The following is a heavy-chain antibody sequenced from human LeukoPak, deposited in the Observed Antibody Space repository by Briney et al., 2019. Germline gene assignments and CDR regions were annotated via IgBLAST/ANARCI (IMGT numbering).Heavy chain of an antibody. Sequence: RASVKVSCKASGGTFSSYAISWVRQAPGQGLEWMGRIIPILGIANYAQKFQGRVTITTDESTSTAYMELSSLRSEDTAVYYCARGETTVTTPYYYYYMDVWGKGTTVTVSS. V-gene: IGHV1-69*04. CDR3: ARGETTVTTPYYYYYMDV. J-gene: IGHJ6*03. CDR1: GGTFSSYA. D-gene: IGHD4-11*01. CDR2: IIPILGIA.